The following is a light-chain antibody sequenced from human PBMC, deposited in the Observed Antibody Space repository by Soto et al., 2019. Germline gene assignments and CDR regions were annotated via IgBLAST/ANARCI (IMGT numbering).Light chain of an antibody. CDR3: QSSDSSGRYPYV. Sequence: SYKLTQPPSVSVSPGQTARITCSGDALPKQYAYWYQQKPGQAPVVVIYKDNERPSGIPERFSGSTSGTTVTLTISGVQAEDEADYFCQSSDSSGRYPYVFGTGTKLTVL. CDR2: KDN. CDR1: ALPKQY. V-gene: IGLV3-25*02. J-gene: IGLJ1*01.